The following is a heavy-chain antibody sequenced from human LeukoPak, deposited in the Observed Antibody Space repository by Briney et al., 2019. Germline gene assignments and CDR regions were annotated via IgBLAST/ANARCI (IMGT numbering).Heavy chain of an antibody. D-gene: IGHD2-2*01. CDR3: AREERSLGYCSSTSCLWGRRYYYYMDV. Sequence: SETLSLTCTVSGGSISSYYWSWIRQPPGKGLEWIGYIYYSGSTNYNPSLKSRVTISVDTSKNQFSLKLSSVTAADTAVYYCAREERSLGYCSSTSCLWGRRYYYYMDVWGKGTTVTISS. V-gene: IGHV4-59*12. J-gene: IGHJ6*03. CDR2: IYYSGST. CDR1: GGSISSYY.